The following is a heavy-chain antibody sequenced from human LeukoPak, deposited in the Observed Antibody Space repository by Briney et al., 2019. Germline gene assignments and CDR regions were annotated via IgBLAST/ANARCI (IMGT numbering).Heavy chain of an antibody. V-gene: IGHV4-59*01. Sequence: SETLSLTCTVSGGSISSYYWSWIRQPPGKGLEWIEYIFYSGTTNYNPSLKSRVTISVDTSKNQFSLKLTSVTAADTAVYYCAREHGYNSPWGQGTLVTVSS. CDR3: AREHGYNSP. CDR2: IFYSGTT. D-gene: IGHD5-24*01. J-gene: IGHJ5*02. CDR1: GGSISSYY.